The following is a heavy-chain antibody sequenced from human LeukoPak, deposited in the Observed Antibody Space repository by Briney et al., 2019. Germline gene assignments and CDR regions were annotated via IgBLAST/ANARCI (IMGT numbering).Heavy chain of an antibody. J-gene: IGHJ4*02. CDR2: INYRGNT. CDR1: GGSISSYY. V-gene: IGHV4-59*01. Sequence: SETLSLTCTVSGGSISSYYWTWIRQPPGKGLEWIGYINYRGNTNYNPSLKNRVSMSVDMSKNQFSLKLRSVTAADTAVYFCAREGYSSGRNDCWGQGTLVTVSS. D-gene: IGHD3-22*01. CDR3: AREGYSSGRNDC.